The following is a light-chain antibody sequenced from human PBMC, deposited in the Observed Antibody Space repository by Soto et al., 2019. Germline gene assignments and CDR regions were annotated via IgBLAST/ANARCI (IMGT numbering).Light chain of an antibody. CDR1: SSNIGSNT. V-gene: IGLV1-44*01. CDR2: SNN. CDR3: VAWDDSLNGWV. Sequence: QSVLTQPPSASGTPGQRVTISCSGSSSNIGSNTVNWYQQLPGTAPKLLIYSNNQRPSGVPDRFSGSKSGTSASRAISGLQSEDEADYYCVAWDDSLNGWVVGGGTKLTV. J-gene: IGLJ3*02.